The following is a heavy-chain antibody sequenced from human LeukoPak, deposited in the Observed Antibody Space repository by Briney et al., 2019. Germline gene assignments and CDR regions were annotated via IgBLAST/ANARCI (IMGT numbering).Heavy chain of an antibody. Sequence: SETLSLTCLVSGGSISSSSDYWGWIRQPPGKGLEWIGNIYNSGSTYYNPSFKSRVTISVDTSRNQFSLKLSSVTAADTAVYYCARDEYSSGRGWFDPWGQGTLVTVSS. CDR2: IYNSGST. J-gene: IGHJ5*02. V-gene: IGHV4-39*07. CDR1: GGSISSSSDY. CDR3: ARDEYSSGRGWFDP. D-gene: IGHD6-19*01.